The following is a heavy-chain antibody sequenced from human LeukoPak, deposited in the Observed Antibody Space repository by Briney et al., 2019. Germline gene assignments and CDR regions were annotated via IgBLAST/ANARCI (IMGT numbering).Heavy chain of an antibody. V-gene: IGHV3-21*01. Sequence: GGSLRLSCAASGFTFSSYSMNWVRQAPGKGLEWVSPISSSSSYIYYADSVKGRFTISRDNSESTLYLQMNSLRPEDTAIYYCAKSEYSNTPDGHYFDYWGPGTLVTVSS. CDR3: AKSEYSNTPDGHYFDY. CDR2: ISSSSSYI. J-gene: IGHJ4*02. D-gene: IGHD2/OR15-2a*01. CDR1: GFTFSSYS.